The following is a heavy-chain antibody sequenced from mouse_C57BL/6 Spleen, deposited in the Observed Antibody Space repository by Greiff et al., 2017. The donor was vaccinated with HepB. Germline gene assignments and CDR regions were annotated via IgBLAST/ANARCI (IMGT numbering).Heavy chain of an antibody. Sequence: VQLQQSGAELVRPGASVTLSCKASGYTFTDYEMHWVKQTPVHGLEWIGAIDPETGGTAYNQKFKGKAILTADKSSSTAYMELRSLTSEDSAVYYWTRGKFYDYDGSWFAYWGQGTLVTVSA. CDR1: GYTFTDYE. D-gene: IGHD2-4*01. V-gene: IGHV1-15*01. CDR3: TRGKFYDYDGSWFAY. CDR2: IDPETGGT. J-gene: IGHJ3*01.